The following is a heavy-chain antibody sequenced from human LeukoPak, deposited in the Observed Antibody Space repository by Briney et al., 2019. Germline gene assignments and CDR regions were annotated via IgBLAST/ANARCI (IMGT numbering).Heavy chain of an antibody. D-gene: IGHD6-19*01. Sequence: SETLSLTCTVSGGSISSYYWSGIRQPPGKGLEWIGYIYYSGSTNYNPSLKSRVTISVDTSKNQFSLKLSSVTAADTAVYYCARGTAVAGPFDYWGQGTLVTVSS. V-gene: IGHV4-59*01. CDR2: IYYSGST. CDR3: ARGTAVAGPFDY. CDR1: GGSISSYY. J-gene: IGHJ4*02.